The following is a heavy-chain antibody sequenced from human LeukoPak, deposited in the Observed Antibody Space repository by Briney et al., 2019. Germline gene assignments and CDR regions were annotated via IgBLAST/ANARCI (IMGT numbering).Heavy chain of an antibody. D-gene: IGHD3-10*01. V-gene: IGHV4-4*07. CDR3: ARYYYGSGGNYYYYYMDV. CDR1: GGSISSYY. CDR2: IYTSGST. Sequence: SETLSLTCTVSGGSISSYYWSWIRQPAGKGLEWIGRIYTSGSTNCNPSLKSRVTMSVDTSKNQFSLKLSSVTAADTAVYYCARYYYGSGGNYYYYYMDVWGKGTTVTVSS. J-gene: IGHJ6*03.